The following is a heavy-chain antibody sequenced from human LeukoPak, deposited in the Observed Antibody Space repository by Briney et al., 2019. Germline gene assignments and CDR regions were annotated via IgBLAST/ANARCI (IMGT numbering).Heavy chain of an antibody. J-gene: IGHJ3*01. Sequence: PSETLSLTYTVSGGSISSGGYYWSWIRQHPGKGLEWIGYIYYSGSTYYNPSLKSRVTISVDTSNNQFSLKLSSVTAADTAVCYCASHEPMGAFDVWGQGTMVTVSS. V-gene: IGHV4-31*03. CDR3: ASHEPMGAFDV. CDR2: IYYSGST. CDR1: GGSISSGGYY. D-gene: IGHD1-14*01.